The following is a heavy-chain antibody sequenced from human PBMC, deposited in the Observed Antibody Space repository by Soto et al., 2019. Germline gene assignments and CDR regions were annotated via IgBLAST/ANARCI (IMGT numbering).Heavy chain of an antibody. J-gene: IGHJ5*02. CDR3: ARERSAAGTGWFDP. Sequence: ASVKVSCKASGYTFTNFGISWVRQAPGQGLEWMGWISAYNGNTNYAQKFQGRVTMTTDTSTSTAYMEVRSLRVDDTAVYYCARERSAAGTGWFDPWGQGTLVTVSS. V-gene: IGHV1-18*01. CDR2: ISAYNGNT. CDR1: GYTFTNFG. D-gene: IGHD6-13*01.